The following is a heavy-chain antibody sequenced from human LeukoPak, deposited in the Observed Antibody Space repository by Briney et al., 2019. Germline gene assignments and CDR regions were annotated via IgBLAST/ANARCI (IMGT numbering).Heavy chain of an antibody. CDR1: GFTFSSYW. CDR2: IRYDGSNK. J-gene: IGHJ6*03. CDR3: AKAPRGYYYYYMDV. Sequence: GGSLRLSCAASGFTFSSYWMNWVRQAPGKGLEWVAFIRYDGSNKYYADSVKGRFTISRDNSKNTLYLQMNSLRAEDTAVYYCAKAPRGYYYYYMDVWGKGTTVTVSS. V-gene: IGHV3-30*02.